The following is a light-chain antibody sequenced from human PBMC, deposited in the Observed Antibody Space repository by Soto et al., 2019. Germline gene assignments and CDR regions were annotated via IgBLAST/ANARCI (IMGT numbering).Light chain of an antibody. V-gene: IGKV3-20*01. CDR1: QSVVRNY. CDR2: GAS. J-gene: IGKJ3*01. CDR3: QKYNSVPL. Sequence: EIVLTQSPGTLSLSPGERATLSCRAIQSVVRNYLAWYQQKPGQAPRLLIYGASTRATGTPDRFSGSGSGTDFTLTISRLEPEDFAVYYCQKYNSVPLFGPGTRVDIK.